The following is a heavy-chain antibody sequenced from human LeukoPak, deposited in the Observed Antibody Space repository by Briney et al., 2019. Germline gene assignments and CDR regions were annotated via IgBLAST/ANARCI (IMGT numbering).Heavy chain of an antibody. D-gene: IGHD1-14*01. CDR3: ARGPDYYYYYMDV. CDR2: IKQDGSEK. J-gene: IGHJ6*03. Sequence: GGSLRLSCAASGFTFSSYWMSWVRQAPGKGLEWVANIKQDGSEKYYVDSVKGRFTISRDNAKNPLYLQMNSLRAEDTAVYYCARGPDYYYYYMDVWGKGTTVTVSS. CDR1: GFTFSSYW. V-gene: IGHV3-7*01.